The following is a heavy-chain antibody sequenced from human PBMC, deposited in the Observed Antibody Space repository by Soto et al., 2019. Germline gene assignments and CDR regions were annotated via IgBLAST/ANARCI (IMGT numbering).Heavy chain of an antibody. CDR2: IKSKTDGGTT. V-gene: IGHV3-15*01. CDR1: GFTFSNAW. CDR3: TTDWGVLLWFRDV. J-gene: IGHJ6*02. Sequence: EVQLVESGGGLVKPGGSLRLSCAASGFTFSNAWMSWVRQAPGKGLEWVGRIKSKTDGGTTDYAGPVKGRFTISRDDSKNTLYLQMTSLKTEDKAVYYCTTDWGVLLWFRDVWGQGTTVTVSS. D-gene: IGHD3-10*01.